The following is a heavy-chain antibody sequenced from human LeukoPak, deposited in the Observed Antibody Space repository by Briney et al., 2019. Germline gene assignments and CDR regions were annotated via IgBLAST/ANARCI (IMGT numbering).Heavy chain of an antibody. Sequence: GGSLRLSCAASGFTFSSYAMSWVRQAPGKGLEWVANIKQDGSEKYYVDSVKGRFTISRDNAKNSLYLQMNSLRAEDTAVYYCARDSILLWFGELANFDYWGQGTLVTVSS. CDR2: IKQDGSEK. CDR1: GFTFSSYA. D-gene: IGHD3-10*01. J-gene: IGHJ4*02. V-gene: IGHV3-7*01. CDR3: ARDSILLWFGELANFDY.